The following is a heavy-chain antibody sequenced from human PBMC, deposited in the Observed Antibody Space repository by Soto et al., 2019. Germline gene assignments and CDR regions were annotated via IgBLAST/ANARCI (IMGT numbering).Heavy chain of an antibody. CDR3: AREGSGDGVAPRAFDI. CDR1: GFTFSSYG. D-gene: IGHD3-3*01. J-gene: IGHJ3*02. CDR2: IWYDGSNK. V-gene: IGHV3-33*01. Sequence: GGSLRLSCAASGFTFSSYGMHWVRQAPGKGLEWVAVIWYDGSNKYYADSVKGRFTISRDNSKNTLYLQMNSLRAEDTAVYYCAREGSGDGVAPRAFDIWGQGTMVTVSS.